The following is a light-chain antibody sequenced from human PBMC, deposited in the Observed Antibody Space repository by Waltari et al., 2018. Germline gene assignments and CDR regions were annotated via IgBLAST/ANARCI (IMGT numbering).Light chain of an antibody. CDR2: DTD. CDR3: LLSYSGVRV. Sequence: QAVVPEDHTLTVSPGAPVSLTSTSRTGSVTSHHYPFWVQRKPGQTPRNISYDTDDKHSWTPARFSGSLLGGKAALTLSGAQPEDEADYYCLLSYSGVRVFGGGTKLTVL. CDR1: TGSVTSHHY. J-gene: IGLJ3*02. V-gene: IGLV7-46*01.